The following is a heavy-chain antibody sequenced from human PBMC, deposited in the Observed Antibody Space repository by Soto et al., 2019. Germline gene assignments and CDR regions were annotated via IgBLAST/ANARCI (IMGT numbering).Heavy chain of an antibody. CDR1: GFTFSGYW. J-gene: IGHJ4*02. CDR2: IEHGGGEK. V-gene: IGHV3-7*03. Sequence: PGGSLRLSXAASGFTFSGYWMSWVRQAPGKGLEWVANIEHGGGEKNYVDSVKGRFTISRDNTKNSVYLQMNSLRSEDTAVYYCATGRDGYNHYFDYWGQGALVTVSS. CDR3: ATGRDGYNHYFDY. D-gene: IGHD5-12*01.